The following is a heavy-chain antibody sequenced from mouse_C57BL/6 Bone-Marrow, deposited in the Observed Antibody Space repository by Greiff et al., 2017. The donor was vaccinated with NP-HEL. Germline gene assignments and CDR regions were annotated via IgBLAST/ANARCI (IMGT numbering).Heavy chain of an antibody. Sequence: VQGVESGPGLVQPSQSLSITCTVSGFSLTSYGVHWVRQSPGKGLEWLGVIWSGGSTDYNAAFISRLSISKDNSKSQVFFKMNSLQADDTAIYYCARKDGRRGYYAMDYWGQGTSVTVSS. J-gene: IGHJ4*01. CDR2: IWSGGST. CDR3: ARKDGRRGYYAMDY. D-gene: IGHD1-1*01. V-gene: IGHV2-2*01. CDR1: GFSLTSYG.